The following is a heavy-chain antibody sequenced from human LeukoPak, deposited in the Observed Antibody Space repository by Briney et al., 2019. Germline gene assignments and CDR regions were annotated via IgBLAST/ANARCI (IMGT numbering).Heavy chain of an antibody. CDR3: ARGKSKRLDV. Sequence: SQTLSLTCAISGDSVSSNSGTWNWIRQSTSRGLEWLGRTYYRSKWYNDYAVSVQSRITINPDTSKNHFSLQLSSVTPEDTAVYFCARGKSKRLDVWGQGTTVTVSS. V-gene: IGHV6-1*01. D-gene: IGHD5/OR15-5a*01. J-gene: IGHJ6*02. CDR1: GDSVSSNSGT. CDR2: TYYRSKWYN.